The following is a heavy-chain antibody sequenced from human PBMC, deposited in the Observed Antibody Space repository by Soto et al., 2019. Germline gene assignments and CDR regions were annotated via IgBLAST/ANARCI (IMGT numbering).Heavy chain of an antibody. CDR3: ARELGYCSSTSCYKGYYGMDV. D-gene: IGHD2-2*02. CDR1: GFTFSSYG. Sequence: GGSLRLACAASGFTFSSYGMHWVRQAPGKGLEGVAVIWYDGSNKYYADSVKGRFIISRDNSKNTLYLQMNSLRAEDTAVYYCARELGYCSSTSCYKGYYGMDVWGPGTTVTVSS. CDR2: IWYDGSNK. V-gene: IGHV3-33*01. J-gene: IGHJ6*02.